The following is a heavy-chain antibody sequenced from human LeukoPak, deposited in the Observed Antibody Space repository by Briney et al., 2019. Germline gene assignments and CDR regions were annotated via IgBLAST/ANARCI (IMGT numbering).Heavy chain of an antibody. CDR1: GFTFSSYA. V-gene: IGHV3-30-3*01. Sequence: GGSLRLSCAASGFTFSSYAMHWVRQAPGKGLEWVAVISYDGSNKYYADSVKGRFTISRDNSKNTLYLQMNSLRAEDTAVYYCARDPRWAAAGTDDYWGQGTLVSVSS. D-gene: IGHD6-13*01. J-gene: IGHJ4*02. CDR3: ARDPRWAAAGTDDY. CDR2: ISYDGSNK.